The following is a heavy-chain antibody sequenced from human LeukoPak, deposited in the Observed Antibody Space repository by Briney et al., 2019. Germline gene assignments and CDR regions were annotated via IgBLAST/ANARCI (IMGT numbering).Heavy chain of an antibody. V-gene: IGHV3-7*01. J-gene: IGHJ4*02. CDR3: ASPQGGIAAFDY. Sequence: GSLRLSCAASGFTFSSYWMSWVRQAPGKGLEWVANIKQDGREKYYVDSVKGRFTISRDNAKNSLYLQMNSLRAEDTAVYYCASPQGGIAAFDYWGQGTLVTVSS. D-gene: IGHD6-25*01. CDR2: IKQDGREK. CDR1: GFTFSSYW.